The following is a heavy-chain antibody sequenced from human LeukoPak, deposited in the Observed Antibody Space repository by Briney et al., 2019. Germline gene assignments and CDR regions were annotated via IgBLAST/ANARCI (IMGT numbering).Heavy chain of an antibody. CDR1: GYTFTSYA. J-gene: IGHJ4*02. V-gene: IGHV1-3*01. Sequence: GASVKVSCKASGYTFTSYAVHWVRQAPGQRLEWMGWINAGNGNTKYSQKFQGRVTITRDTSASTAYMELSSLRSEDTAVYYCARVGYGDYSFDYWGQGTLVTVSS. D-gene: IGHD4-17*01. CDR3: ARVGYGDYSFDY. CDR2: INAGNGNT.